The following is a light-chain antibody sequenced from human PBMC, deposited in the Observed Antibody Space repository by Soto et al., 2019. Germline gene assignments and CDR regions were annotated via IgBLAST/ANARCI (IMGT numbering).Light chain of an antibody. J-gene: IGKJ2*01. CDR3: QQRTDWPPVYT. Sequence: EIVLTQSPVTLSLSPGDRATLSCRPSQSVSSFLAWYQHKPGQPPRLLIYDVSNRAAGIPARFSGSGSGTDFTLTNSSLEPEDFAVYYCQQRTDWPPVYTFGQGTKLEIK. V-gene: IGKV3-11*01. CDR1: QSVSSF. CDR2: DVS.